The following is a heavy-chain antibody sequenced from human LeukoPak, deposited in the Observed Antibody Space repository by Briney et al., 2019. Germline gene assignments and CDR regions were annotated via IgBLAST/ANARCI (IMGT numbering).Heavy chain of an antibody. Sequence: ASVKVSCKASGGTFSSYAISWVRQAPGQGLEWMGWINPNSGGTNYAQKFQGRVTMTRDTSISTAYMELSRLRSDDTAVYYCARFYGDYDYWGQGTLVTVSS. V-gene: IGHV1-2*02. CDR3: ARFYGDYDY. J-gene: IGHJ4*02. CDR2: INPNSGGT. D-gene: IGHD4-17*01. CDR1: GGTFSSYA.